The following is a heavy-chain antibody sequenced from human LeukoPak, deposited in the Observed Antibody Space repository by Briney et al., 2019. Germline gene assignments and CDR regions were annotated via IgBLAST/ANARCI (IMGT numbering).Heavy chain of an antibody. CDR3: AKVERYFDPPHPFDY. Sequence: GGSLRLSCAASGFTFSSYAMSGVRQAPGEGLEWVSAISGSGGSTYYADSVKGRFTISRDNSKNTLYLQMTSLRAEDTAVYYCAKVERYFDPPHPFDYWGQGTLVTVSS. V-gene: IGHV3-23*01. D-gene: IGHD3-9*01. J-gene: IGHJ4*02. CDR2: ISGSGGST. CDR1: GFTFSSYA.